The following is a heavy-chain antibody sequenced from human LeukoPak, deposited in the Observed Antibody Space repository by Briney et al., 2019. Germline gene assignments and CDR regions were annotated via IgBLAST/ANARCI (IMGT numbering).Heavy chain of an antibody. CDR2: IYYSGST. J-gene: IGHJ4*02. CDR3: ARHLPGIAVAGTDPFDY. Sequence: PSETLSLTCTVSGGSISSSSYYWGWIRQPPGKGLEWIGSIYYSGSTYYNPSLKSRVTISVDTSKNQFSLKLSSVTAADTVVYYCARHLPGIAVAGTDPFDYWGQGTLVTVSS. D-gene: IGHD6-19*01. CDR1: GGSISSSSYY. V-gene: IGHV4-39*01.